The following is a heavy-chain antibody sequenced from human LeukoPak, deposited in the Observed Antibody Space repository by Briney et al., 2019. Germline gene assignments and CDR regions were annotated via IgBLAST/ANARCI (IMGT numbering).Heavy chain of an antibody. CDR2: INAGNGNT. CDR3: ARDGGYCSSTSCYAAFDI. CDR1: GYTFTNSA. Sequence: ASVKVSCKASGYTFTNSAMHWLRQAPGQRLEWVGWINAGNGNTRYSQKFQGRVTITRDTSASTAYMELSSLRSQDTAVYYCARDGGYCSSTSCYAAFDIWGQGTMVTVSS. V-gene: IGHV1-3*01. J-gene: IGHJ3*02. D-gene: IGHD2-2*01.